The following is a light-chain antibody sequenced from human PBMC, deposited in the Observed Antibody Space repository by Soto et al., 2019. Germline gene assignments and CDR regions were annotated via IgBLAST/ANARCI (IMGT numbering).Light chain of an antibody. CDR3: CSFTSSSTLV. CDR1: SSDVGAYNY. J-gene: IGLJ1*01. CDR2: EVR. Sequence: QSVLTQPASVSGSPGQSITISCTGTSSDVGAYNYVSWYQQHPGTAPKLVISEVRNRPSGVSNRFSGSKSGNTASLTISGLQAEDEADYYCCSFTSSSTLVFGTGTKVTVL. V-gene: IGLV2-14*01.